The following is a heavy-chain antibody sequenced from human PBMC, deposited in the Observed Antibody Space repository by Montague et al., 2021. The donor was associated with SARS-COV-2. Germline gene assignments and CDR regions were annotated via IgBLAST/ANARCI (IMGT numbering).Heavy chain of an antibody. Sequence: SETLSLTCTASGGSISSSSYYWGWIRQPPGKGLEWIGSIYYSGSTYYSPSLKSRVTISVDTSKNQFSLKLSSVTAADTAVYYCARRYSSSWTGDQYYFDYWGQGTLVTVSS. J-gene: IGHJ4*02. CDR1: GGSISSSSYY. CDR2: IYYSGST. D-gene: IGHD6-13*01. V-gene: IGHV4-39*07. CDR3: ARRYSSSWTGDQYYFDY.